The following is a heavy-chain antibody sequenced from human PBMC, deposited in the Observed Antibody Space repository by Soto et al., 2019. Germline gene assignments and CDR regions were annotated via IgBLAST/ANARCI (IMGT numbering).Heavy chain of an antibody. D-gene: IGHD5-18*01. CDR3: AGGGRGFRYGAVSDC. V-gene: IGHV1-69*01. J-gene: IGHJ4*02. Sequence: QVQLVQSGAEVKKPGSSEKVSCKASGGTCSSYAISWVRQAPGQGLEWMGGIIPIFGTATYAQKFQHRVTITADESTSKVYRELRSLISADTAVYYCAGGGRGFRYGAVSDCWGQGTLVTVS. CDR1: GGTCSSYA. CDR2: IIPIFGTA.